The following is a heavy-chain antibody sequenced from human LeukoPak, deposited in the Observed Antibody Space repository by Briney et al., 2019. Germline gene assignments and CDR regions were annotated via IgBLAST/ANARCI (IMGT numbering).Heavy chain of an antibody. J-gene: IGHJ6*03. CDR2: IKSKTDGGTT. D-gene: IGHD2-15*01. V-gene: IGHV3-15*01. Sequence: PGGSLRLSCAASGFTFSNAWMSWVRQAPGKGLEWVGRIKSKTDGGTTDYAAPVKGRFTISRDDSKNTLYLQMNSLKTEDTAVYYCTTDVGCSGGSCYSSFYYYHMDVWGKGTTVTVSS. CDR1: GFTFSNAW. CDR3: TTDVGCSGGSCYSSFYYYHMDV.